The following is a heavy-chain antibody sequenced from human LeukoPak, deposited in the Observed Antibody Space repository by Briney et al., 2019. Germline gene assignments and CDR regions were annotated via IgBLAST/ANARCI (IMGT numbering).Heavy chain of an antibody. Sequence: GGSLRLSCAASGFTFSHYWMSWVRQAPGKGLEWVANIKQDGGEEYYVDSVKGRFTISRDNAKNSLYLQMNSLRAEDTAVYYCAAGFEGGDCCWGQGTLVTVSP. CDR1: GFTFSHYW. D-gene: IGHD2-21*02. CDR2: IKQDGGEE. J-gene: IGHJ4*02. V-gene: IGHV3-7*01. CDR3: AAGFEGGDCC.